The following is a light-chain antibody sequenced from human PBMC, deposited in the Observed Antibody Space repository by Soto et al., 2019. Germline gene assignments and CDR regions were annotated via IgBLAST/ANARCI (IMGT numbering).Light chain of an antibody. J-gene: IGKJ1*01. CDR3: QHYNNWPPWT. CDR2: GAS. V-gene: IGKV3-15*01. Sequence: EILMTQSPATLSVSPGDSATLSCRASQSVSTSLAWYQQKPGQAPRLLIYGASTRAPGIPARFSGSGSGTEFTLTISSLQSEDFAIYYCQHYNNWPPWTFGQGTKVDIK. CDR1: QSVSTS.